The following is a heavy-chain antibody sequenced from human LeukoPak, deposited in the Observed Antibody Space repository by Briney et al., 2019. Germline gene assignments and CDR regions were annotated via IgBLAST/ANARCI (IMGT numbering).Heavy chain of an antibody. V-gene: IGHV3-9*01. CDR1: GFTFDDYA. CDR2: INRNSDNI. D-gene: IGHD3-10*01. CDR3: AKDMGPYYYGSGSPHFDH. J-gene: IGHJ4*02. Sequence: GRSLRLSCAASGFTFDDYAMHWVRQAPGKSLEWVSGINRNSDNIGYADSVKGRFTISRDNAKNSLFLQMNSLRAEDTALYYCAKDMGPYYYGSGSPHFDHWGQGTLVTVSS.